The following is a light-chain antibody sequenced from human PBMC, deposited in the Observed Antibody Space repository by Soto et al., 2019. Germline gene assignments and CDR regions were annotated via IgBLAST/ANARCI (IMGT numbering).Light chain of an antibody. CDR1: QSVASN. V-gene: IGKV3-15*01. CDR3: QHNNNLPPQQT. J-gene: IGKJ2*01. Sequence: EIVMTQSPASLSVSPGDGATLSCRASQSVASNVAWYQQKPGQGPILLIHGAAPRDVGVPARFRGSRSGTGLQYTITGLPSEDLVDTNYQHNNNLPPQQTFGQGTKLQ. CDR2: GAA.